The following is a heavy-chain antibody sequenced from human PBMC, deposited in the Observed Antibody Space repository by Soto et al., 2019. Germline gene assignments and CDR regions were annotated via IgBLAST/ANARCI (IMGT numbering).Heavy chain of an antibody. J-gene: IGHJ6*02. D-gene: IGHD3-10*01. V-gene: IGHV1-46*01. CDR3: ARDPKFGEFDYYGMDV. CDR1: GYTFTSYY. CDR2: INPSGGST. Sequence: GASVKVSCKASGYTFTSYYMHWVRQAPGQGLEWMGIINPSGGSTSYAQKFQGRVTMTRDTSTSTVYMELSSLRSEDTAVYYCARDPKFGEFDYYGMDVWGQGTTV.